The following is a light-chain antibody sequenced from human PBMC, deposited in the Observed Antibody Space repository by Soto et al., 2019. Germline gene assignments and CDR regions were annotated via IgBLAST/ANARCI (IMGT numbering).Light chain of an antibody. CDR1: QSISSW. V-gene: IGKV1-6*01. CDR2: AAS. Sequence: NQIYETPSTLAAYGRGRDPITCRASQSISSWLAWYQQKPGKAPKLLIYAASSLQSGVPSRFSGSGSGTDFTLTISSLQPEDFAPYFCLQAYYYPGTSGQGTKADIK. J-gene: IGKJ1*01. CDR3: LQAYYYPGT.